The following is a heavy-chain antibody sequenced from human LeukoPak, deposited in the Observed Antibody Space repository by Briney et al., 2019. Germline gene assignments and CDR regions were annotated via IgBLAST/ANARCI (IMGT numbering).Heavy chain of an antibody. J-gene: IGHJ6*02. D-gene: IGHD4-17*01. Sequence: GGSLRLSCAASGFTFSSFDMHWVRQAPGKGLEWVAVISYDGSNKYYVDSVKGRFTISRDNSKNTLYLQMNSLRAEDTAVYYCSKTTVTVYYYYGMDVWGQGTTVTVSS. CDR2: ISYDGSNK. CDR1: GFTFSSFD. V-gene: IGHV3-30*18. CDR3: SKTTVTVYYYYGMDV.